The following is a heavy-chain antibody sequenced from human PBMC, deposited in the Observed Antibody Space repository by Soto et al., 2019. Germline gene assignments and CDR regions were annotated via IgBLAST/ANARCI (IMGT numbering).Heavy chain of an antibody. CDR3: ARDRGGYSSSWRLFDY. V-gene: IGHV4-31*03. CDR1: GGSISSGGYY. J-gene: IGHJ4*02. D-gene: IGHD6-13*01. CDR2: IYYSGST. Sequence: QVQLQESGPGLVKPSQTLSLTCTVSGGSISSGGYYWSWIRQHPGKGLEWIGYIYYSGSTYYNPSLKSRVTISVDTSKNQFSLKLSSVTAADTAVYYCARDRGGYSSSWRLFDYWGQGTLVTVSS.